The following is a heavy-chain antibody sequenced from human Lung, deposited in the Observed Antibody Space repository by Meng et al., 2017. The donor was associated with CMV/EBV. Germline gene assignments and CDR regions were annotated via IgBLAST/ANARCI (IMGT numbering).Heavy chain of an antibody. CDR3: ARDQKQLAPAH. CDR2: ISYDGSNK. Sequence: GESXKISCAASGFTFSSYAMHWVRQAPGKGLEWVAVISYDGSNKYYADSVKGRFTISRDNSKNTLYLQMNSLRAEDTAVYYCARDQKQLAPAHWSQGTLVTVSS. V-gene: IGHV3-30*04. CDR1: GFTFSSYA. D-gene: IGHD6-6*01. J-gene: IGHJ4*02.